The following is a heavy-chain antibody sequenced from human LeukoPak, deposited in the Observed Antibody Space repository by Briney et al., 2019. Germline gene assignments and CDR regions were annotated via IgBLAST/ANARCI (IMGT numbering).Heavy chain of an antibody. D-gene: IGHD3-22*01. CDR3: ARGRVTMIVLDAFDI. V-gene: IGHV4-61*02. Sequence: PSQTLSLTCTVSGGSISSGSSYWSWIRRPAGKGLEWIGRFYTSGSTNYNPSLKSRVTISVDTSKNQFSLKLSSVTAADTAVYYCARGRVTMIVLDAFDIWGQGTMVTVSS. CDR2: FYTSGST. J-gene: IGHJ3*02. CDR1: GGSISSGSSY.